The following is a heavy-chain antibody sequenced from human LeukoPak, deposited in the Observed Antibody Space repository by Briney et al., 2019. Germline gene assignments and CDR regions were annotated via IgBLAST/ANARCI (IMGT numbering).Heavy chain of an antibody. D-gene: IGHD5-12*01. CDR2: ISAYNGNT. CDR3: ARVPRHIVAAGSRFDY. J-gene: IGHJ4*02. V-gene: IGHV1-18*01. Sequence: GASVKVSCKASGYTFTSYGISWVRQAPGQGLEWMGWISAYNGNTNYAQKLQGRVTMTTDTSTSTAYMELRSLRSDDTAVYYCARVPRHIVAAGSRFDYWGQGTLVTVSS. CDR1: GYTFTSYG.